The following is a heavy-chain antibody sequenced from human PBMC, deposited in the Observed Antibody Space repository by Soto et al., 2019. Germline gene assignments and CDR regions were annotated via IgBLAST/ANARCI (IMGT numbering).Heavy chain of an antibody. Sequence: PGGSLKFSCSTSGYRFTSYWIAWVRQMPGKGLEWMGIIFPSDSDTRYSPSFQGQVTISADRSTSTVFLQWASLKASDTAVYFCARKDKSGYFNWFDPWGQGTLVTVSS. V-gene: IGHV5-51*01. CDR3: ARKDKSGYFNWFDP. D-gene: IGHD3-22*01. CDR1: GYRFTSYW. CDR2: IFPSDSDT. J-gene: IGHJ5*02.